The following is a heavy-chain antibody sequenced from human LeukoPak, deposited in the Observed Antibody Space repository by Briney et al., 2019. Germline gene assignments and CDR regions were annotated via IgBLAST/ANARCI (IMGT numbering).Heavy chain of an antibody. Sequence: GGSLRLSCAASGFTFSSYGMHWVRQAPGKGLEWVAVIWYDGSNKYYADSVKGRFTISRDNSKNTLYLQMNSLRAEDTAVYYCARDGPTGRPRGAFDIWGQGTMVTVSS. J-gene: IGHJ3*02. D-gene: IGHD1-1*01. CDR1: GFTFSSYG. V-gene: IGHV3-33*01. CDR3: ARDGPTGRPRGAFDI. CDR2: IWYDGSNK.